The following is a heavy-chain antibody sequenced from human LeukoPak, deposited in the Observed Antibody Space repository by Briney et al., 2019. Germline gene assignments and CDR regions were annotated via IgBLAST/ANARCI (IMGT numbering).Heavy chain of an antibody. Sequence: GGSLRLSCAASGFTFSSYAMSWVRQAPGKGLEWVSAISGSGGSTYYADSVKGRFTISRDNSKNTLYLQMNSLRAEDTAVYYCAKAPGPSVVVTAISDYWGRGTLVTVSS. CDR1: GFTFSSYA. V-gene: IGHV3-23*01. D-gene: IGHD2-21*02. J-gene: IGHJ4*02. CDR2: ISGSGGST. CDR3: AKAPGPSVVVTAISDY.